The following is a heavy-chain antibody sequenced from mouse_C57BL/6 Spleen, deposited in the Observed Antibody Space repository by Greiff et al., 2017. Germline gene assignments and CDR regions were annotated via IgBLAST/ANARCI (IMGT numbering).Heavy chain of an antibody. CDR3: ERQDSSGYGLDY. J-gene: IGHJ2*01. CDR1: GYTFTSYW. CDR2: IDPSDSET. Sequence: QVQLQQSGAELVRPGSSVKLSCKASGYTFTSYWMHWVKQRPIQGLEWIGNIDPSDSETHYNQKFKDKATLTVDKSSSTAYMQLSSLTSEDSAFYDCERQDSSGYGLDYWGQGTTLTVSS. D-gene: IGHD3-2*02. V-gene: IGHV1-52*01.